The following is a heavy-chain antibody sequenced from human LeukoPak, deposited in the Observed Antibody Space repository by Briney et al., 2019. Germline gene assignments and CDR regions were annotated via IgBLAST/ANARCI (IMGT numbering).Heavy chain of an antibody. Sequence: PGGSLRLSCAASGFTFSSYWMSWVRQAPVKGLEWVANIKQDGSEKYYVDAVKGRFTISRDNAKNSLYLQMNSLRAEDTAVYYCARDGVRRSGWFGSDYWGQGTLVTVSS. D-gene: IGHD6-19*01. CDR2: IKQDGSEK. V-gene: IGHV3-7*01. J-gene: IGHJ4*02. CDR1: GFTFSSYW. CDR3: ARDGVRRSGWFGSDY.